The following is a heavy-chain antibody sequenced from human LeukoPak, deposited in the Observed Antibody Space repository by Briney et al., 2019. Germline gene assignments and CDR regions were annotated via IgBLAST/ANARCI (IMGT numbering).Heavy chain of an antibody. V-gene: IGHV1-46*01. Sequence: AASVKVSCKASGGTFSSYAISWVRQAPGQGLEWMGVINPSGDSTTYAQNFQGRVTMTRDTSTSTVYMELCSLRSEDTAIYYCAKLATSDTGETYWGQRTLVTVSS. J-gene: IGHJ4*02. D-gene: IGHD3-16*01. CDR3: AKLATSDTGETY. CDR2: INPSGDST. CDR1: GGTFSSYA.